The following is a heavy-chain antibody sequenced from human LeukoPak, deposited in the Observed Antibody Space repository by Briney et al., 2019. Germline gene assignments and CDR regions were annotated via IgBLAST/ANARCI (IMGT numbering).Heavy chain of an antibody. D-gene: IGHD6-19*01. CDR2: SSAYNGNT. V-gene: IGHV1-18*01. Sequence: ASVQVSCKASGYTFTSYGISWVRQAPGQGLEWMGWSSAYNGNTNYGQTPQGRVTMTTDTSTSTAYMELRRLKSDDTAVYNCARGGSSGWRTPNDDYWGQGTLVTVSS. CDR1: GYTFTSYG. J-gene: IGHJ4*02. CDR3: ARGGSSGWRTPNDDY.